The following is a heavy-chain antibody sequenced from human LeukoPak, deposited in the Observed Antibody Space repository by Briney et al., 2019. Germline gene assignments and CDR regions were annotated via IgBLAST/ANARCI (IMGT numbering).Heavy chain of an antibody. CDR3: AGAYVLNYYDSSGYLFDY. D-gene: IGHD3-22*01. J-gene: IGHJ4*02. Sequence: PSETLSLTCTVSGGSISSGGYYWSWIRQHPGKGLEWIGYIYYSGSTYYNPSLKSRVTISVDTSKNQFSLKLSSVTAADTAVYYCAGAYVLNYYDSSGYLFDYWGQGTLVTVS. CDR1: GGSISSGGYY. V-gene: IGHV4-31*03. CDR2: IYYSGST.